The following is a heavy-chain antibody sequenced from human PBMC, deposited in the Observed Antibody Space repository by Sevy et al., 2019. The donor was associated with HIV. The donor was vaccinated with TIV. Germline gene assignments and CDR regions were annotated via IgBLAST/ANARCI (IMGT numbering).Heavy chain of an antibody. V-gene: IGHV3-30*18. CDR3: ANSRGRYEGSSWLYYYYIMDV. J-gene: IGHJ6*02. CDR1: GFTFSRYG. D-gene: IGHD6-13*01. CDR2: ISNDGSDK. Sequence: GGSLRLSCAAAGFTFSRYGMHWARQAPGKGLEWVAVISNDGSDKEYADSVKGRFTVSRDNSKDTAYLQMNSLRLEDTAVYYCANSRGRYEGSSWLYYYYIMDVWGQGTTVTVSS.